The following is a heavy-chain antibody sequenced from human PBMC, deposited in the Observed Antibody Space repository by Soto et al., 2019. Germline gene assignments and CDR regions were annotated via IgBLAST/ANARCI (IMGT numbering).Heavy chain of an antibody. V-gene: IGHV1-18*01. J-gene: IGHJ5*02. Sequence: QVQLVQSGAEVKKPGASVKVSCKASGYTFTSYGISWVRQAPGQGLEWMGWISADNGNTNYAQKLQGRVTMTTDTSTSTAYMERRSLRSDDTAVYYCATDCSSTTCYPWNWFDPWGQGTLVTVSS. CDR3: ATDCSSTTCYPWNWFDP. D-gene: IGHD2-2*01. CDR2: ISADNGNT. CDR1: GYTFTSYG.